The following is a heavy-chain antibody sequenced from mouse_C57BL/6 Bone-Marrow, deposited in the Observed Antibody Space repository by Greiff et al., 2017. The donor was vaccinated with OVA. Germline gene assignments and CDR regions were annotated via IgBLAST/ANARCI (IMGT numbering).Heavy chain of an antibody. V-gene: IGHV1-82*01. D-gene: IGHD4-1*01. Sequence: VKVVESGPELVKPGASVKISCKASGYAFSSSWMNWVKQRPGKGLEWIGRIYPGDGDTNYNGKFKGKATLTADKSSSTAYMQLSSLTSEDSAVYFCALTGTDYWGQGTTLTVSS. CDR2: IYPGDGDT. CDR3: ALTGTDY. J-gene: IGHJ2*01. CDR1: GYAFSSSW.